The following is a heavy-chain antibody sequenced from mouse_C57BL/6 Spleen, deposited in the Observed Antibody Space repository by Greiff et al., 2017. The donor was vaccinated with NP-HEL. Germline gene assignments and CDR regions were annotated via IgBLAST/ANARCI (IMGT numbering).Heavy chain of an antibody. CDR1: GFTFTDYY. CDR3: ARVYDYDGAMDY. D-gene: IGHD2-4*01. J-gene: IGHJ4*01. CDR2: IRNKANGYTT. V-gene: IGHV7-3*01. Sequence: EVQVVESGGGLVQPGGSLSLSCAASGFTFTDYYMSWVRQPPGKALEWLGFIRNKANGYTTEYSASVKGRFTISRDNSQSILYLQMNALRAEDSATYYCARVYDYDGAMDYWGQGTSVTVSS.